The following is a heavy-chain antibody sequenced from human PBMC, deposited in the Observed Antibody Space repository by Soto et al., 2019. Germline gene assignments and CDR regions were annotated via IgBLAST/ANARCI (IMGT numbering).Heavy chain of an antibody. V-gene: IGHV3-30-3*01. D-gene: IGHD3-22*01. Sequence: LRLSCAASGFTFSSYAMHWVRQAPGKELEWVAVISYDGSNKYYADSVKGRFTISRDNSKNTLYLQMNSLRAEDTAVYYCAGLLVITNYYFYGMDFWGQGTTVTVSS. CDR2: ISYDGSNK. J-gene: IGHJ6*02. CDR1: GFTFSSYA. CDR3: AGLLVITNYYFYGMDF.